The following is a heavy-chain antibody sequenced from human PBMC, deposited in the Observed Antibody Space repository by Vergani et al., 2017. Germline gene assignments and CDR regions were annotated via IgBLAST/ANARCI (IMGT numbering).Heavy chain of an antibody. CDR3: ARGIAAAGRRGSFDY. CDR1: GGSISSGDYY. D-gene: IGHD6-13*01. CDR2: IYYSVST. Sequence: QVQLQESGPGLVKPSQTLSLTCTVSGGSISSGDYYWSWIRQPPGKGLEWIGYIYYSVSTYYNPSLKSRVTISVDTSKNQFSLKLSSVTAADTAVYYCARGIAAAGRRGSFDYWGQGTLVTVSS. V-gene: IGHV4-30-4*08. J-gene: IGHJ4*02.